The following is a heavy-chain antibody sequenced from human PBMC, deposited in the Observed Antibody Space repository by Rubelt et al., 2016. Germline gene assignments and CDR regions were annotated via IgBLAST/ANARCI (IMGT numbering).Heavy chain of an antibody. CDR2: INPRGGST. J-gene: IGHJ2*01. Sequence: QVQLVQSGAEVKKPGASVKVSCKASGYTFTSYYMHWVRQAPGQGLEWMGIINPRGGSTSYAQKFPGECTMTRDPATSTVDMGLSSLRSEDTAVYYCARGDATGPRSYWYFDLWGRGTLVTVSS. D-gene: IGHD2-15*01. CDR3: ARGDATGPRSYWYFDL. CDR1: GYTFTSYY. V-gene: IGHV1-46*01.